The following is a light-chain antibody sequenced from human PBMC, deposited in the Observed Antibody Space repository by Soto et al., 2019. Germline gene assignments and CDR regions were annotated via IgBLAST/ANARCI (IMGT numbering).Light chain of an antibody. Sequence: ILMTQSPPTVSLSPGESATLSCRAIQNIYYNVAWYQQRPGQAPRLLMHRASTRAPGVPARFSGSGSGTEFTLTISSLQPEDFTVYSCLQYHNLWAFGQGTKVDIK. CDR1: QNIYYN. J-gene: IGKJ1*01. V-gene: IGKV3-15*01. CDR2: RAS. CDR3: LQYHNLWA.